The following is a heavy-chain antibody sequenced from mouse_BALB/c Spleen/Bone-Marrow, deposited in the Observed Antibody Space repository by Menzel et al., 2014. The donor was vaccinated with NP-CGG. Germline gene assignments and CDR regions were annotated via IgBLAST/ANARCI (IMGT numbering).Heavy chain of an antibody. Sequence: EVQLQQSGAELVRSGASVELSCTASGFNIKDYYMNWVKQRPEQGLEWIGWIDPENGDTEYAPKFQGKAIMTADTSSNTAYLQLSSLTSEDTGVYYCNADPITWGQGTTLTVSS. V-gene: IGHV14-4*02. J-gene: IGHJ2*01. CDR3: NADPIT. CDR2: IDPENGDT. CDR1: GFNIKDYY.